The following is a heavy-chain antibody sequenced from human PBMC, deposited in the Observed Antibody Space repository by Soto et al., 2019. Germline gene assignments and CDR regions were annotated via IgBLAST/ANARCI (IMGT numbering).Heavy chain of an antibody. CDR2: ISAYNGNT. V-gene: IGHV1-18*04. J-gene: IGHJ3*02. CDR3: ATDLDAFDI. Sequence: GASVKVSCKASGYTFTSYYMHWVRQAPGQGLEWMGWISAYNGNTNYAQKLQGRVTMTTDTSTSTAYMELRSLRSDDTAVYYCATDLDAFDIWGQGTMVTVSS. CDR1: GYTFTSYY.